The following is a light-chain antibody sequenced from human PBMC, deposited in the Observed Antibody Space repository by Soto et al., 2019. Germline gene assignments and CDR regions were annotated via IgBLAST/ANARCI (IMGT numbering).Light chain of an antibody. J-gene: IGLJ2*01. Sequence: QSALTQPASVSGSPGQSITISCTGTSSDVGGYNYVSWYQQHPGKAPKLMIYEVSNRPSGVSNRFSGSKSGNTASLTISGLQAEDEAEYYCSSYTSSATPVVFGGRTKLTVL. CDR3: SSYTSSATPVV. CDR1: SSDVGGYNY. CDR2: EVS. V-gene: IGLV2-14*01.